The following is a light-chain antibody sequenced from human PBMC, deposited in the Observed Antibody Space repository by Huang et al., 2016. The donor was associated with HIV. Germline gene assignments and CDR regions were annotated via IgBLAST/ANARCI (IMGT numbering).Light chain of an antibody. CDR1: QNVGGK. CDR3: QQYNIWPPWT. J-gene: IGKJ1*01. CDR2: GAS. V-gene: IGKV3-15*01. Sequence: EVVMTQSPGTLSVSPGERATLSCRASQNVGGKLAWYQQKPGQAPRLLIFGASTRADDIPARFSGSGSGTDFTLTISSLQSEDFAVYYCQQYNIWPPWTFGQGTKVEIK.